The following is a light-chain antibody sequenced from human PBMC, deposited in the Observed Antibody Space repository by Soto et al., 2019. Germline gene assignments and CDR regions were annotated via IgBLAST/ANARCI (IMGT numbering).Light chain of an antibody. CDR1: QDITNY. J-gene: IGKJ5*01. Sequence: ARVTVTCRASQDITNYLAWYQQKPGKAPNLLIYPASTLRSGVPSRFSGSVSGTEFTLTISSLQPEDVSTYYCQQLKSFPLPFCQRTRLENK. CDR2: PAS. V-gene: IGKV1-9*01. CDR3: QQLKSFPLP.